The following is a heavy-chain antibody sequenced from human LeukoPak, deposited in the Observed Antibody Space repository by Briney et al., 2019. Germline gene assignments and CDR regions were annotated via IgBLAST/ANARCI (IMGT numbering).Heavy chain of an antibody. CDR3: TTERGSASWYEYYFDY. CDR2: MKSKTDGGAT. Sequence: GGSLRLSCAASGFTFSNAWMSWVRQAPGKGLEGVGRMKSKTDGGATEYAVPVEGRFTISRDDSKNTLYLQMSSLKTEDTAVYYCTTERGSASWYEYYFDYWGQGTLVTVSS. CDR1: GFTFSNAW. J-gene: IGHJ4*02. D-gene: IGHD6-13*01. V-gene: IGHV3-15*01.